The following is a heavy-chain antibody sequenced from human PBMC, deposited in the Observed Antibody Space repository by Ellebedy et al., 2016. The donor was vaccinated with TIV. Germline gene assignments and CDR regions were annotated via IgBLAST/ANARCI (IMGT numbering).Heavy chain of an antibody. CDR2: ISADNGNT. Sequence: AASVKVSCKTSGYTFTSYGISWVRQAPGQGLEWMGWISADNGNTNYAHLLQGRVTMTTDTFTSTAYMELRSLRSDDTAVYYCARYCNSTTCSNWFDPWGQGTLVTVSS. CDR3: ARYCNSTTCSNWFDP. V-gene: IGHV1-18*04. J-gene: IGHJ5*02. CDR1: GYTFTSYG. D-gene: IGHD2-2*01.